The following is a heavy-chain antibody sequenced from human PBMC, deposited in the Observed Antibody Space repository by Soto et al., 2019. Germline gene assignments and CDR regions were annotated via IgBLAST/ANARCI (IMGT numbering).Heavy chain of an antibody. J-gene: IGHJ4*01. CDR3: GRGIAVEDY. Sequence: EVQLVESGGGLVKPGGSLRLSCAASGFTLNGYSMNWFRQAPGKGLEWVSSISSSSTYIYYADSVKGRFTISRDNAKNSLFLQMNSLRAEDTAVYYCGRGIAVEDYWGHGTLVTVSS. D-gene: IGHD6-19*01. CDR1: GFTLNGYS. V-gene: IGHV3-21*01. CDR2: ISSSSTYI.